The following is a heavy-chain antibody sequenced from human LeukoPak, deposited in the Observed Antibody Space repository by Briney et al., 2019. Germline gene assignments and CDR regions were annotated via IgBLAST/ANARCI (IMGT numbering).Heavy chain of an antibody. CDR3: ARGTYYYDSSGYFDY. J-gene: IGHJ4*02. Sequence: ASVKVSCKACGYTFTGYYMHWVRQAPGQGLEWMGRINPNSGGTNYAQKFQGRVTVTRDTSISTAYMELSRLRSDDTAVYYCARGTYYYDSSGYFDYWGQGTLVTVSS. CDR2: INPNSGGT. CDR1: GYTFTGYY. V-gene: IGHV1-2*06. D-gene: IGHD3-22*01.